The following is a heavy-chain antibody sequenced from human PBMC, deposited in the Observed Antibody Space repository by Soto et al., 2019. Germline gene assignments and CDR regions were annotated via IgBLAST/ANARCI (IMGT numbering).Heavy chain of an antibody. J-gene: IGHJ4*02. CDR2: IYYSGST. Sequence: SETLSLTCTVSGGSISSGDYYWSWIRQPPGKGLEWIGYIYYSGSTYYNPSLKSRVTISVDTSKNQFSLKLSSVTAADTAVYYCARGVCSGGSCYGYYFDYWGQGTLVTVSS. CDR3: ARGVCSGGSCYGYYFDY. D-gene: IGHD2-15*01. CDR1: GGSISSGDYY. V-gene: IGHV4-30-4*01.